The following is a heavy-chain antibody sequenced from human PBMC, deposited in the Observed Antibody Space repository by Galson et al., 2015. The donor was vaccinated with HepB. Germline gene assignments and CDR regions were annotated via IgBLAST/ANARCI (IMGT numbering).Heavy chain of an antibody. V-gene: IGHV3-23*01. CDR1: GFTFSSYT. CDR2: ISGSGGHT. D-gene: IGHD5-18*01. Sequence: SLRLSCAAYGFTFSSYTMTWVRQAPGKGLEWVSAISGSGGHTYYADSVRGRFTISRDNSKNTLYLQMNSLRAEDTAVYYCARDGGYTYGHNWFDPWAQGTLVTVSS. CDR3: ARDGGYTYGHNWFDP. J-gene: IGHJ5*02.